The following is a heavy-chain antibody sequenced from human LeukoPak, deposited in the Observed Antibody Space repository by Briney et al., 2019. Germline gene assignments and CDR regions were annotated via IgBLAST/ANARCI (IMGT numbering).Heavy chain of an antibody. J-gene: IGHJ4*02. CDR1: GYSFSNYW. D-gene: IGHD2-21*02. V-gene: IGHV5-51*01. CDR2: IYPGGSDI. Sequence: PGESLRISCKGSGYSFSNYWIAWVRQMPGKGLEWMGIIYPGGSDIRYSPSFQGQVTISADKSISTAYLQWRSLKASDTAMYYCARQNQVVTASWEYWGQGTLVTVSS. CDR3: ARQNQVVTASWEY.